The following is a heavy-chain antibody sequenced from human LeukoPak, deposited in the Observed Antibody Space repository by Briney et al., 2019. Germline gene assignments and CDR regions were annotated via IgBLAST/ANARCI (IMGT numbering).Heavy chain of an antibody. J-gene: IGHJ4*02. CDR2: ISGSGGST. CDR3: ARASVSIVNLFDY. D-gene: IGHD1-26*01. CDR1: GFTFSSYA. Sequence: GGSLRLSCAASGFTFSSYAMSWVRQAPGKGLEWVSAISGSGGSTYYADSVKGRFTISRDNAKNTLYLQMNSLRAEDTAVYYCARASVSIVNLFDYWGQGTLVTVSS. V-gene: IGHV3-23*01.